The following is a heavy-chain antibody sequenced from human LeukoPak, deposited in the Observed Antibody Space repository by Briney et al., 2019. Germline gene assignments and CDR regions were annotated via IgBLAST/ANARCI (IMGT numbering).Heavy chain of an antibody. CDR3: ARGDGYCSGGSCPADAFDI. Sequence: GESLKISCKGSGYSFTSYWISWVRQMPGNGLEWMGRIDPSDSYTNYSPSFQGHVTISADKSISTAYLQWSSLKASDTAMYYCARGDGYCSGGSCPADAFDIWGQGTMVTVSS. CDR1: GYSFTSYW. D-gene: IGHD2-15*01. CDR2: IDPSDSYT. J-gene: IGHJ3*02. V-gene: IGHV5-10-1*01.